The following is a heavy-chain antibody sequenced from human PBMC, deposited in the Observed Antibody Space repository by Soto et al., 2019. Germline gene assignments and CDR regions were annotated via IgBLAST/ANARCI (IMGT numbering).Heavy chain of an antibody. CDR2: IIPIFGTA. J-gene: IGHJ4*02. CDR3: ARGSYYVAVVATPVYYFDY. D-gene: IGHD2-15*01. CDR1: GGTFSSYA. Sequence: SVKVSCKASGGTFSSYAISWVRQAPGQGLEWMGGIIPIFGTANYAQKFQGRDTITADESTSTAYMELSSLRSEDTAVYYCARGSYYVAVVATPVYYFDYWGQGTLVTVSS. V-gene: IGHV1-69*13.